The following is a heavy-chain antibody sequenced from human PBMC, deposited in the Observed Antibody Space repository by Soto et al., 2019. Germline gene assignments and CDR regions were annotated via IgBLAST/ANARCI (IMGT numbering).Heavy chain of an antibody. J-gene: IGHJ3*02. D-gene: IGHD1-26*01. CDR3: ASPLGRLGAKTTPYDAFDI. CDR2: ISYDGSNK. CDR1: GFTFSSYA. V-gene: IGHV3-30*04. Sequence: GGSLRLSCAASGFTFSSYAMHWVRQAPGKGLEWVAVISYDGSNKYYADSVKGRFTISRDNSKNTLYLQMNSLRAEDTAVYYCASPLGRLGAKTTPYDAFDIWGQGTMVTVSS.